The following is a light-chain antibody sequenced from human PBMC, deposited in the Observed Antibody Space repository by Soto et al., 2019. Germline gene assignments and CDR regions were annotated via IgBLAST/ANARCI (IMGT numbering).Light chain of an antibody. CDR1: QSVSSSY. Sequence: EIVLTQSPGTLSLSPGERATLSCRASQSVSSSYLAWYQQKPGQAPRLLIYAASSRATGSPDRFSGSWSGTDFAITISRLEPEDFAVDYCQQYGNSESTFGQGTKLEI. CDR2: AAS. J-gene: IGKJ2*01. V-gene: IGKV3-20*01. CDR3: QQYGNSEST.